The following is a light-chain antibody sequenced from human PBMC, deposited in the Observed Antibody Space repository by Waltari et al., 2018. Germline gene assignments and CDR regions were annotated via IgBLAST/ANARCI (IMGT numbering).Light chain of an antibody. CDR3: QQYNSYSYT. Sequence: DIQMTQSPSTLSASVGDRVTITCRASQSISSWVAWYQQKPGKAPKLLIYKASSLDSGVPSRFSGSGSGTEFTLTISSLQPDDFATYYCQQYNSYSYTFGQGTKLEIK. V-gene: IGKV1-5*03. J-gene: IGKJ2*01. CDR2: KAS. CDR1: QSISSW.